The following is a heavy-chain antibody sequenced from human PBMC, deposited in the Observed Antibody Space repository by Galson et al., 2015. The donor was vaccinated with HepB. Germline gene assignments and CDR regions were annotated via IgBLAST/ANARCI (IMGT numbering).Heavy chain of an antibody. V-gene: IGHV3-9*01. J-gene: IGHJ4*02. D-gene: IGHD5-18*01. CDR3: AKAESEYSSTTRGGHIDF. Sequence: SLRLSCAASGFSFKAYAMHWVRQAPGQGLEWVSGISWGRGIQVDEDSVKIRFTISRDNAENSLFLQMNSLRPEDTALYYCAKAESEYSSTTRGGHIDFWGQGIVVSVSS. CDR1: GFSFKAYA. CDR2: ISWGRGIQ.